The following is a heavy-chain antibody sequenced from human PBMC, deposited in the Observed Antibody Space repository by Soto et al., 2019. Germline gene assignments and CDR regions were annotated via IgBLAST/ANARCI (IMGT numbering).Heavy chain of an antibody. Sequence: EVQLLESGGGLVQPGGSLRLSCTASGFTFSTYGMSWVRQAPGRGLEWVSRLSGDGTTTYYIDSVKCPFTIARDNSRNTLSLQMNSLRNEDTAVYYCAKDISFDTSAYNYWGQGILVTVSS. J-gene: IGHJ4*02. CDR1: GFTFSTYG. CDR2: LSGDGTTT. V-gene: IGHV3-23*01. CDR3: AKDISFDTSAYNY. D-gene: IGHD3-22*01.